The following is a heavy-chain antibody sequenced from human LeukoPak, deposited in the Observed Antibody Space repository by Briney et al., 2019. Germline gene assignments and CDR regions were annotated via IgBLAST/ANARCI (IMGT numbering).Heavy chain of an antibody. V-gene: IGHV3-11*01. CDR3: AKDWDAIYDSSSYPDY. Sequence: PGGSLRLSCAASGFTFSDYYMSWIRQAPGKGLEWVSYISSSGSTIYHADSVKGRFTISRDNSKNTLYLQMNSLRAEDTAVYYCAKDWDAIYDSSSYPDYWGQGTLVTVSS. D-gene: IGHD3-22*01. J-gene: IGHJ4*02. CDR2: ISSSGSTI. CDR1: GFTFSDYY.